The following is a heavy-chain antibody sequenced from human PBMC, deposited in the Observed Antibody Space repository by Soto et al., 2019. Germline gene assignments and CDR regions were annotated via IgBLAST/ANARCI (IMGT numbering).Heavy chain of an antibody. CDR3: ARDPIAVAGPAPYYFDS. Sequence: EVQLLQSGGRLVQPGGSLRLSCAASGFTFGSYAMSWVRQAPGRGLEWVSVINSRGDSPYYAAPVKGRFTIGRDNSKNTLYLQMNSLRAEDTAVYFCARDPIAVAGPAPYYFDSWGQGTLVTVSS. J-gene: IGHJ4*02. V-gene: IGHV3-23*01. CDR1: GFTFGSYA. CDR2: INSRGDSP. D-gene: IGHD6-19*01.